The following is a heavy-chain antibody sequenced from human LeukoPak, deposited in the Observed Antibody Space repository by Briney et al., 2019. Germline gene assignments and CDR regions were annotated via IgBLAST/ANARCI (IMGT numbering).Heavy chain of an antibody. CDR2: IIPIFGTA. CDR3: ARDGRVFGSSTSCYDY. V-gene: IGHV1-69*13. CDR1: GGTFSSYA. Sequence: GASVKVSCKASGGTFSSYAISWVRQAPGQGLEWMGGIIPIFGTANYAQKFQGRVTITADESTSTAYMELSSLRSEDTAVYYCARDGRVFGSSTSCYDYWGQGTLVTVSS. D-gene: IGHD2-2*01. J-gene: IGHJ4*02.